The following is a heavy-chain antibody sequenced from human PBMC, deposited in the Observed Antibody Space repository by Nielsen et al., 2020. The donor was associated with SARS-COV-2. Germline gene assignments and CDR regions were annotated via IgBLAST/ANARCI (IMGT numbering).Heavy chain of an antibody. CDR1: GYTFAIYG. J-gene: IGHJ4*02. CDR3: ARRPGYCSGGSCYSFDY. D-gene: IGHD2-15*01. CDR2: IYPGDSDT. V-gene: IGHV5-51*01. Sequence: KVSCKASGYTFAIYGISWVRQMPGKGLEWMGIIYPGDSDTRYSPSFQGQVTISADKSISTAYLQWSSLKASDTAMYYCARRPGYCSGGSCYSFDYWGQGTLVTVSS.